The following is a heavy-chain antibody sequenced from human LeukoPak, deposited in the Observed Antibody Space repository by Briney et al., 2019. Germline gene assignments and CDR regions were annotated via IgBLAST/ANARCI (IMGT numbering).Heavy chain of an antibody. J-gene: IGHJ4*02. Sequence: SETLSLTCTVSRGSINNQYWSWIRQPAGKGLEWIGRMYTNGESDYNPPLKSRVAMSVDTSKSQFSLKLNYMTAADTALYYCARGYYGGAVDSWGQGILVIVSS. CDR2: MYTNGES. D-gene: IGHD3-16*01. CDR3: ARGYYGGAVDS. V-gene: IGHV4-4*07. CDR1: RGSINNQY.